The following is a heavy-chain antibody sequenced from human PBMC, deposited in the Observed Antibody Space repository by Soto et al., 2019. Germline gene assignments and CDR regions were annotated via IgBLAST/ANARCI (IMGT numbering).Heavy chain of an antibody. V-gene: IGHV3-7*01. CDR2: IKHDGSET. CDR1: GFTFSNFW. J-gene: IGHJ5*02. Sequence: EVQLVESGGGLVQPGGSLRLSCAASGFTFSNFWMSWVRQPPGKGLEWVAKIKHDGSETYYVDSVKGRFTISRDNAENALYLQMSSLRAEDKAVYYGVREGECNSGGCYSAVHSWGQGTLVTVSS. D-gene: IGHD2-21*01. CDR3: VREGECNSGGCYSAVHS.